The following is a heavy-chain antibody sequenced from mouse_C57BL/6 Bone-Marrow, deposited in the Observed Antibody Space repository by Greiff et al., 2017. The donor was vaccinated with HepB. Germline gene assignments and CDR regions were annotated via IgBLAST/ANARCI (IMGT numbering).Heavy chain of an antibody. J-gene: IGHJ1*03. CDR2: IYPGNSDT. Sequence: EVQLQQSGTVLARPGASVKMSCKTSGYTFTSYWMHWVKQRPGQGLEWIGAIYPGNSDTSDNQKFKGKAKLTAVTSASTAYMELSSLTNEDSAVYYCTTPSYGSSYFYWYFDVWGTGTTVTVSS. V-gene: IGHV1-5*01. CDR1: GYTFTSYW. D-gene: IGHD1-1*01. CDR3: TTPSYGSSYFYWYFDV.